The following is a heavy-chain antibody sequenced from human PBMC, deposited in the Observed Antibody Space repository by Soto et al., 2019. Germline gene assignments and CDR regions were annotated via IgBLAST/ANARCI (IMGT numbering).Heavy chain of an antibody. V-gene: IGHV6-1*01. D-gene: IGHD3-3*01. CDR2: TYYRSKWYN. CDR1: GDSVSSNSAA. Sequence: SQTLSLTCAISGDSVSSNSAAWNWIRQSPSRGLEWLGRTYYRSKWYNDYAVSVKSRITINPDTSKNQFSLQLTSVTPEDTAVYYRARDRTYYDFWSGSPYYGTDVWGQGTTVTVSS. J-gene: IGHJ6*02. CDR3: ARDRTYYDFWSGSPYYGTDV.